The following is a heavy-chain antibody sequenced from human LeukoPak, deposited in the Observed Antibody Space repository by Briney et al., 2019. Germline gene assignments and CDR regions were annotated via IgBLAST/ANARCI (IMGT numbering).Heavy chain of an antibody. Sequence: PGGSLRLSCAASGFTFSTYWMHWVRQAPGKGLVWVSYISSSGNYANYANSVKGRFTNSRDNAKNSLYLQMNSLRAEDTAVYYCARGGYDILTGTSFFDPWGQGTLVTVSS. D-gene: IGHD3-9*01. J-gene: IGHJ5*02. CDR1: GFTFSTYW. V-gene: IGHV3-11*05. CDR3: ARGGYDILTGTSFFDP. CDR2: ISSSGNYA.